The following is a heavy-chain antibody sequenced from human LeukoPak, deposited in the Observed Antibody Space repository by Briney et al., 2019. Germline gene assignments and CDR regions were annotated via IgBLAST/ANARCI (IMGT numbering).Heavy chain of an antibody. CDR1: GFTFSSYG. Sequence: GRSLRLSCAASGFTFSSYGMHWVRQAPGKGLEWVAVIWYDGSNKYYADSVKGRFTISRDNSKNTLYVQMNSLRAEDTAVYYCAKPNSSGFGYWGQGTLVTVSS. D-gene: IGHD6-19*01. V-gene: IGHV3-33*06. J-gene: IGHJ4*02. CDR3: AKPNSSGFGY. CDR2: IWYDGSNK.